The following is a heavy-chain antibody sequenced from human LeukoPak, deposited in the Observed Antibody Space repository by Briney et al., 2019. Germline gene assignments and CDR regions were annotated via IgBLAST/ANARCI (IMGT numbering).Heavy chain of an antibody. Sequence: GGSLRLSCAASGFTFSSYAMHWVRQAPGKGLEWVAVISYDGSNKYYADSVKGRFTISRDNSKNTLYLQMNSLRAEDTAVYYCARVMTTVVTSLAYWGQGTLVTVSS. CDR2: ISYDGSNK. J-gene: IGHJ4*02. CDR1: GFTFSSYA. D-gene: IGHD4-23*01. CDR3: ARVMTTVVTSLAY. V-gene: IGHV3-30*04.